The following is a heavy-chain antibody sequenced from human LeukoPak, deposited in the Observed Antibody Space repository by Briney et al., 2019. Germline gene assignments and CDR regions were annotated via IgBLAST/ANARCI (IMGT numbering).Heavy chain of an antibody. V-gene: IGHV4-34*01. Sequence: AETLSLTCAVYGGSFSGYYWSWIRQPPGKGLEWIGEINHSGSTNYNPSLKSRVTISVDTSKNQFSLKLSSVTAADTAVYYCARGKSVTAIDYWGQGTLVTVSS. D-gene: IGHD2-21*02. J-gene: IGHJ4*02. CDR2: INHSGST. CDR1: GGSFSGYY. CDR3: ARGKSVTAIDY.